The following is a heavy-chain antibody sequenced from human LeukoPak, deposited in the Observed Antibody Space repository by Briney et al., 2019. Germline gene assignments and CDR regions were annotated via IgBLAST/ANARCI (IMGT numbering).Heavy chain of an antibody. Sequence: ASVKVSCKASGYTFTGYYMHWVRQAPGQGLEWMGWINPNSGGTNYAQKFQGRVTMTRDTSISTAYMELSRLRSDDTAVYYCARDYYDSSGYYSVGEGYYYYMDVWGKGTTVTVSS. CDR2: INPNSGGT. V-gene: IGHV1-2*02. CDR3: ARDYYDSSGYYSVGEGYYYYMDV. CDR1: GYTFTGYY. J-gene: IGHJ6*03. D-gene: IGHD3-22*01.